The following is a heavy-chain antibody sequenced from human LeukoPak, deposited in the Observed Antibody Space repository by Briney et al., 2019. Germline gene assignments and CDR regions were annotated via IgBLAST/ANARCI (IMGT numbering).Heavy chain of an antibody. Sequence: SETLSLTCTVSGGSISSGGYYWSWIRQHPGKGLEWIGYIYYSGSTYYNPSLKSRVTISVDTSKNQFSLKLSSVTAADTAVYYCARAAYYGSGSNYFDYWGQGTLVTVSS. CDR1: GGSISSGGYY. CDR2: IYYSGST. CDR3: ARAAYYGSGSNYFDY. J-gene: IGHJ4*02. D-gene: IGHD3-10*01. V-gene: IGHV4-31*03.